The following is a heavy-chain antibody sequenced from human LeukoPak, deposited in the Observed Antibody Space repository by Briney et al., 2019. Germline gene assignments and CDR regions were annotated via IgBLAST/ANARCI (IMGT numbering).Heavy chain of an antibody. CDR2: FHNTGYT. Sequence: SETLSLTCSVSGIFTSNYYCSWSRKPPGKGLEWIGYFHNTGYTNYNPYVKSRVTISVDTSKNQVSLKMTSVTAADTAVYYCATNSPVGGASWGSFDIWGQGTLVTVSS. V-gene: IGHV4-59*01. CDR3: ATNSPVGGASWGSFDI. D-gene: IGHD3-16*01. CDR1: GIFTSNYY. J-gene: IGHJ3*02.